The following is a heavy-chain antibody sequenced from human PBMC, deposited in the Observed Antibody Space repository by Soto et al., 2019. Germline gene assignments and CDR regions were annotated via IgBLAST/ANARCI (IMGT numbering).Heavy chain of an antibody. CDR3: AGRASRYYYDSSGYFDY. CDR2: IYSSGST. Sequence: SETLSLTCIVSGVSISSGDDYWSWIRQPPGKGLEWIGYIYSSGSTYCNPSLRSRATISADTSKNQFSLELTSVTAADTAVYYCAGRASRYYYDSSGYFDYWGQGTLVTVS. V-gene: IGHV4-30-4*02. CDR1: GVSISSGDDY. J-gene: IGHJ4*02. D-gene: IGHD3-22*01.